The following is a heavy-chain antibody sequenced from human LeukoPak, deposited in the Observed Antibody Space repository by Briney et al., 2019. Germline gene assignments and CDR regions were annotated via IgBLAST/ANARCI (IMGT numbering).Heavy chain of an antibody. CDR1: GYSFTSYW. CDR3: ARRLIGSYDSSGYDY. CDR2: IYPGDSDT. J-gene: IGHJ4*02. V-gene: IGHV5-51*01. Sequence: GESLKISCKGSGYSFTSYWIGWVRQMPGKGLEWMGIIYPGDSDTRYSPSFQGQVTISADKSISTAYLQWSSLKASDTAMYYYARRLIGSYDSSGYDYWGQGTLVTVSS. D-gene: IGHD3-22*01.